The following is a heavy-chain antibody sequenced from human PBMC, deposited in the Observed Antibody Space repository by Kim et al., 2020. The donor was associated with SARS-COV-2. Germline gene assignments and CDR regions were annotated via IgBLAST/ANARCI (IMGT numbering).Heavy chain of an antibody. Sequence: SQKFQGRVTITRDTSASTAYMELSSLRSEDTAVYYCAGAIERGDDAFDIWGQGTMVTVSS. D-gene: IGHD3-10*01. J-gene: IGHJ3*02. CDR3: AGAIERGDDAFDI. V-gene: IGHV1-3*01.